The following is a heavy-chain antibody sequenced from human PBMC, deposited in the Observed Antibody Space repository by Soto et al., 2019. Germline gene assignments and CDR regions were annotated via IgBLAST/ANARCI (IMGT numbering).Heavy chain of an antibody. J-gene: IGHJ4*02. V-gene: IGHV1-46*01. Sequence: ASVKVSCKASGYIFTSYHIHWVRQAPGQGLEWMGIINPSGGSTKYAQKFRDRFTMTRDTSTRTVSMELSSLRSEDTAVYYCARGYYDSSGYSYFDFWGQGTLGTVSA. CDR3: ARGYYDSSGYSYFDF. D-gene: IGHD3-22*01. CDR1: GYIFTSYH. CDR2: INPSGGST.